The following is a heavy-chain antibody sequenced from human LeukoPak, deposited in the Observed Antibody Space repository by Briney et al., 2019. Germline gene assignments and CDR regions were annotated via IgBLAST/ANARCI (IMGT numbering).Heavy chain of an antibody. CDR2: ISSGSSTI. D-gene: IGHD6-13*01. CDR1: GFTFSSYG. Sequence: AGGSLRLSCAASGFTFSSYGMHWVRQAPGKGLEWVSFISSGSSTIYYADSVKGRFTISRDNAKNSLYLQMSSLRAEDTAVYYCARVAYSSSGTPYYFDYWGQGTLVTVSS. V-gene: IGHV3-48*01. J-gene: IGHJ4*02. CDR3: ARVAYSSSGTPYYFDY.